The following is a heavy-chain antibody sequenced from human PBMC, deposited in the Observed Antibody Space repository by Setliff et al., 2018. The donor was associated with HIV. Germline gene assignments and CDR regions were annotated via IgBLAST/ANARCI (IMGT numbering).Heavy chain of an antibody. J-gene: IGHJ4*02. V-gene: IGHV3-43D*03. CDR3: VRGPQFRPH. CDR1: GFTFDDYA. CDR2: ISWDGGSS. Sequence: GESLKISCAASGFTFDDYAMHWVRQAPGKGLEWVSFISWDGGSSDYADSVKGRFTISRDNTRSTLYLQMNRLRVEDTAVYYCVRGPQFRPHWGQGTLVTVSS.